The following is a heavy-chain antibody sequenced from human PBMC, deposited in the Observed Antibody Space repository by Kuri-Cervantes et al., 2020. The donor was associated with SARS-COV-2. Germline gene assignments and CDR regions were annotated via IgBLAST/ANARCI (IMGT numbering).Heavy chain of an antibody. CDR2: IYHSGST. D-gene: IGHD3-22*01. Sequence: SQILSLTCAVSGYSLSSGYYWGWIRQPPGKGLEWIGSIYHSGSTYYNTSLKSRVTISVDTSKNQFSLKLSSVTAADSAVYYCARSGYYSRGVTYYYMDVWDKGTTVTVSS. CDR1: GYSLSSGYY. CDR3: ARSGYYSRGVTYYYMDV. V-gene: IGHV4-38-2*01. J-gene: IGHJ6*03.